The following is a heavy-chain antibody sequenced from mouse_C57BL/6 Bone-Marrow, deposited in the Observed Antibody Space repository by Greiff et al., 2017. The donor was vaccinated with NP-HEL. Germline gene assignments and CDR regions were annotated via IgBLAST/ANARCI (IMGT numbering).Heavy chain of an antibody. CDR3: ARDGSSWWYFDV. CDR2: IYPRSGNT. CDR1: GYTFTSYG. D-gene: IGHD1-1*01. J-gene: IGHJ1*03. Sequence: VKLMESGAELARPGASVKLSCKASGYTFTSYGISWVKQRTGQGLEWIGEIYPRSGNTYYNEKFKGKATLTADKSSSTAYMELRSLTSEDSAVYFCARDGSSWWYFDVWGTGTTVTVSS. V-gene: IGHV1-81*01.